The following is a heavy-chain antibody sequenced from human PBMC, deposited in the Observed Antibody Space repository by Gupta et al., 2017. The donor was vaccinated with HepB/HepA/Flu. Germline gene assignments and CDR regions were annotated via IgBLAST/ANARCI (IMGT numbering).Heavy chain of an antibody. D-gene: IGHD6-13*01. V-gene: IGHV3-33*01. CDR3: AREGEEYSSSQPGSHYYYYYGMDV. CDR2: IWYDGSNK. J-gene: IGHJ6*02. CDR1: GFTFSSYG. Sequence: QVQLVESGGGVVQPGRSLRLSCAASGFTFSSYGMHWVRQAPGQGLAWGAVIWYDGSNKYYADSVKGRFTISRDNSKNTLYLQMNSLRAEDTAVYYCAREGEEYSSSQPGSHYYYYYGMDVWGQGTTVTVSS.